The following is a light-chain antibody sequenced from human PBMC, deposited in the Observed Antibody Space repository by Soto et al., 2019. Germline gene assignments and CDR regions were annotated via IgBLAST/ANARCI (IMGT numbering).Light chain of an antibody. CDR3: CSYAGNSLWV. J-gene: IGLJ3*02. CDR2: DVS. CDR1: SSDVGGYNY. Sequence: QSALTQPRSVSGSPGQSVTMSCTGTSSDVGGYNYVSWYQQHPGKAPKLVIYDVSKWPSGVPNHFSGSKFGNTASLTISGLQAEDEADYYCCSYAGNSLWVFGGGTKLTVL. V-gene: IGLV2-11*01.